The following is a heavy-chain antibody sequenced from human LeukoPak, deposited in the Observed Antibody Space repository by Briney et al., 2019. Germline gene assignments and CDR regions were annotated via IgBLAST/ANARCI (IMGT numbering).Heavy chain of an antibody. CDR2: IHDSENT. D-gene: IGHD2-15*01. CDR3: ARKDVVVAAKSFDY. Sequence: SETLSLTCTVSGGSISSYYWSWIRQPPGKGLEWIGNIHDSENTKYNPSLKSRVTISLDTSKNQFSLKLSSVTAADTAVYYCARKDVVVAAKSFDYWGQGTLVTVSS. J-gene: IGHJ4*02. CDR1: GGSISSYY. V-gene: IGHV4-59*12.